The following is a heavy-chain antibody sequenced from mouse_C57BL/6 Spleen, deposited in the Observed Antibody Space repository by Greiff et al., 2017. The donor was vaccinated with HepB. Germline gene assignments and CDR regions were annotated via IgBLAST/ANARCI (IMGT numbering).Heavy chain of an antibody. CDR2: IYPRSGNT. J-gene: IGHJ2*01. V-gene: IGHV1-81*01. D-gene: IGHD1-1*01. CDR1: GYTFTSYG. CDR3: ARGPYYGSSYYFDY. Sequence: QVQLQQSGAELARPGASVKLSCKASGYTFTSYGISWVKQRTGQGLEWIGEIYPRSGNTYYNEKFKGKATLTADKSSSTAYMELRSLTSEDSAVYFCARGPYYGSSYYFDYWGQGTTLTVSS.